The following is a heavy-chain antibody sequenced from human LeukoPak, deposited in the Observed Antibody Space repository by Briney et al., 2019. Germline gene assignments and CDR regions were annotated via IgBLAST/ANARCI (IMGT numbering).Heavy chain of an antibody. CDR1: GYTFTGYY. CDR3: ARERNYDFWSGYNYYYYYMDV. Sequence: ASVKVSCKASGYTFTGYYMHWVRQAPGQGLEWMGWINPNSGGTNYAQKFQGRVTMTRDTSISTAYMELSRLRSDDTAVYYCARERNYDFWSGYNYYYYYMDVWGKGTTVTVSS. D-gene: IGHD3-3*01. V-gene: IGHV1-2*02. CDR2: INPNSGGT. J-gene: IGHJ6*03.